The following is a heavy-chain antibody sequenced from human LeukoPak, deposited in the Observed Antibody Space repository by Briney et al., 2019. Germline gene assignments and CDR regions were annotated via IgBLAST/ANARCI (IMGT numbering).Heavy chain of an antibody. Sequence: SETLSLTCTVSGGSISSDGYYWSWIRQHPGKGLEWIGYIYYSGSTYYNPSLKSRVTISVDTSKNQFSLKLSSVTAADTAVYYCAGGDYYYYYYMDVWGKGTTVTVSS. CDR1: GGSISSDGYY. CDR2: IYYSGST. V-gene: IGHV4-31*03. J-gene: IGHJ6*03. CDR3: AGGDYYYYYYMDV.